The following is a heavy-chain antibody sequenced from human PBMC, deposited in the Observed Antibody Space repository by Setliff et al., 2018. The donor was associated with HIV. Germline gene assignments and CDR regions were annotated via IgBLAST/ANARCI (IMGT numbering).Heavy chain of an antibody. J-gene: IGHJ4*02. V-gene: IGHV3-11*01. CDR3: ARARGSPTSYFDY. Sequence: GGSLRLSCAVSGFFFSDHYMSWIRQAPGKGLEWVSYISFSGNTIYYRDSVRGRFTIARDNARNSLYLQMNSLKADDTAVYYCARARGSPTSYFDYWGQGTLVTVSS. CDR1: GFFFSDHY. CDR2: ISFSGNTI. D-gene: IGHD1-26*01.